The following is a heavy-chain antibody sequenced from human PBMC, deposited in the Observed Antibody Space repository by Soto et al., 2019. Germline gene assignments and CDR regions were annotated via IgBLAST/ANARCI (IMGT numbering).Heavy chain of an antibody. J-gene: IGHJ5*02. CDR3: ARAGYSSGWYVWFDP. CDR2: MNPNGVNT. Sequence: QVQLVQSGAEVKKPGASVKVSCKASGYTFTSYDINWVRQATGQGLEWMGWMNPNGVNTGYAQKFQGRVTMTRNTSISTAYMELSRLRSEDTAVYYCARAGYSSGWYVWFDPWGQGTLVTVSS. CDR1: GYTFTSYD. V-gene: IGHV1-8*01. D-gene: IGHD6-19*01.